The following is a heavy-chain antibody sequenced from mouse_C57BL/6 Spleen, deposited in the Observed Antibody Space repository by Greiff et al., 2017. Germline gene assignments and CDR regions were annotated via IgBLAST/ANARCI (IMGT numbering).Heavy chain of an antibody. D-gene: IGHD5-1*01. Sequence: VQLQQPGAELVMPGASVKLSCKASGYTFTSYWMHWVKQRPGQGLEWIGEIDPSDSYTNYNQKFKGKSTLTVDKSSSTAYMQLSSLTSEDSAVYYCARLSTHDVYFDYWGQGTILTVSS. CDR1: GYTFTSYW. CDR2: IDPSDSYT. CDR3: ARLSTHDVYFDY. V-gene: IGHV1-69*01. J-gene: IGHJ2*01.